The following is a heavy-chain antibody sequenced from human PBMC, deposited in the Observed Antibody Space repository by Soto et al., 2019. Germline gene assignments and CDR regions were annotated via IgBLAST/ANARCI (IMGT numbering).Heavy chain of an antibody. J-gene: IGHJ6*03. Sequence: TGGSLRLSCAASGFTFSSYAMSWVRQAPGKGLEWVSAISGSGADTYYADSVKGRFTISRDKSKSTLYLQMDSLRAEDTALYYCARDATYYDFWSGSRGGYYYYYMDVWGKGTTVTVSS. V-gene: IGHV3-23*01. D-gene: IGHD3-3*01. CDR3: ARDATYYDFWSGSRGGYYYYYMDV. CDR1: GFTFSSYA. CDR2: ISGSGADT.